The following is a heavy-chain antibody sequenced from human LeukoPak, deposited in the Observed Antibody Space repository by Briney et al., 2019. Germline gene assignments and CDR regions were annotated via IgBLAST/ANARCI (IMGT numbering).Heavy chain of an antibody. CDR2: MNPNSGNS. V-gene: IGHV1-8*03. J-gene: IGHJ4*02. CDR1: GYAFTRND. CDR3: ARAISDSTGYYAYYFDS. D-gene: IGHD3-22*01. Sequence: ASVKVSCKTSGYAFTRNDINWVRQATGQGLEWMGWMNPNSGNSGYAQKFQGRVTITRDNSISTAYMELNSLTSEDTAVYYCARAISDSTGYYAYYFDSWGQGTLVTVSS.